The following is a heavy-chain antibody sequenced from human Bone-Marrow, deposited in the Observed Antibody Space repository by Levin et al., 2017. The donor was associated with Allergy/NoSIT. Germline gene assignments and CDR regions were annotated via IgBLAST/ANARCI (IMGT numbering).Heavy chain of an antibody. V-gene: IGHV3-33*01. J-gene: IGHJ6*02. CDR1: GFTFSSYG. D-gene: IGHD6-19*01. CDR3: ARDLRSGWRVYYYYGMDV. Sequence: SCAASGFTFSSYGMHWVRQAPGKGLEWVAVIWYDGSNKYYADSVKGRFTISRDNSKNTLYLQMNSLRAEDTAVYYCARDLRSGWRVYYYYGMDVWGQGTTVTVSS. CDR2: IWYDGSNK.